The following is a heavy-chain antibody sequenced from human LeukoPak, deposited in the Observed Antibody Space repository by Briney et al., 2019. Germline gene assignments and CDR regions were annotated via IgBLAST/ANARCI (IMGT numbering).Heavy chain of an antibody. V-gene: IGHV1-2*02. Sequence: ASVKVSCKASGYTFTGYYMHWMRQAPGQGLEWMGWINPNSGGTNYAQKFQGRVTMTRDTSISTAYMELSRLRSDDTAVYYCARERGNYYDSSGPLNYWGQGTLVTVSS. CDR3: ARERGNYYDSSGPLNY. J-gene: IGHJ4*02. CDR1: GYTFTGYY. CDR2: INPNSGGT. D-gene: IGHD3-22*01.